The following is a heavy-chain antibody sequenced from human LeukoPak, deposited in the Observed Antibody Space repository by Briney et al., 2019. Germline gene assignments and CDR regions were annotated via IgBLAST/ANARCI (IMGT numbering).Heavy chain of an antibody. CDR2: ISGSGGST. CDR1: GFTFSSYA. CDR3: ARDFDTATVPGY. D-gene: IGHD5-18*01. Sequence: GGSLRLSCAASGFTFSSYAMSWVRQAPGKGLEWVSAISGSGGSTYYADSVKGRFTISRDNSKNTLCLQMNSLRAEDTAVYYCARDFDTATVPGYWGQGTLVTVSS. J-gene: IGHJ4*02. V-gene: IGHV3-23*01.